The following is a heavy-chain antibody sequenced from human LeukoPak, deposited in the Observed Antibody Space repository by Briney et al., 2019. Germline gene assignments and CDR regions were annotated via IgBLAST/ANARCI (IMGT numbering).Heavy chain of an antibody. CDR2: IYSGGST. J-gene: IGHJ4*02. V-gene: IGHV3-66*01. CDR3: ASDYSGSIDY. Sequence: GGPLRLSCAASEFSVGSNYMTWVRQAPGKGLEWASLIYSGGSTYYADSVKGRFTISRDNAKNSLYLQMNSLRVEDTAVYYCASDYSGSIDYWGQGTLVTVSS. D-gene: IGHD1-26*01. CDR1: EFSVGSNY.